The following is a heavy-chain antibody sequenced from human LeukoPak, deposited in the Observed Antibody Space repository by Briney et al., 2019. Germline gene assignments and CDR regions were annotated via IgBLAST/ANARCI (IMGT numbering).Heavy chain of an antibody. V-gene: IGHV4-59*01. CDR2: KYYDGNSGNT. CDR1: GGSMSYYY. Sequence: PSETLSLTCTVSGGSMSYYYWTWIRQTPGKGLEGIGYKYYDGNSGNTNYNPSLESRVTISVDTSKNHVSLNLTSVTAADTAVYYCVRPESVGTKYRFDYWGQGALVTVSS. J-gene: IGHJ4*02. CDR3: VRPESVGTKYRFDY. D-gene: IGHD1-1*01.